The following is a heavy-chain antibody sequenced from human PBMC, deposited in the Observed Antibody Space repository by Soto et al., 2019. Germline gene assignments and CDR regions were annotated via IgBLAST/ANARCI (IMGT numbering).Heavy chain of an antibody. J-gene: IGHJ4*02. CDR2: IWYDGSNK. Sequence: GSLRLSCAASGFTFSSYGMHWVRQAPGKGLEWVAVIWYDGSNKYYADSVKGRFTISRDNSKNTLYLQMNSLRAEDTAVYYCARDSALGGYCSGGSCSGFDYWGQGTLVTVSS. V-gene: IGHV3-33*01. CDR3: ARDSALGGYCSGGSCSGFDY. D-gene: IGHD2-15*01. CDR1: GFTFSSYG.